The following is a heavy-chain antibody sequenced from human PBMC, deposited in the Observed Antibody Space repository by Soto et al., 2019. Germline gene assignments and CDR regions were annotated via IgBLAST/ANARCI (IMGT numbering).Heavy chain of an antibody. J-gene: IGHJ6*02. V-gene: IGHV3-48*02. D-gene: IGHD3-16*01. CDR1: GFTLSSYS. Sequence: GGSLRLSCVASGFTLSSYSMNWVRQAPGKGLGWISYISSGSDTIYYADSVKGRFTVSRDNAKNSLYLQMNSLRDEDTAVYYCARPGEGVLFYYALDVWGQGTTVTVSS. CDR3: ARPGEGVLFYYALDV. CDR2: ISSGSDTI.